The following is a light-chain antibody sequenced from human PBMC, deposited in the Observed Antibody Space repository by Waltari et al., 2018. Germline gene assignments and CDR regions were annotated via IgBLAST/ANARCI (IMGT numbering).Light chain of an antibody. CDR1: SSDIGGYNY. Sequence: QSALTQPASVSGSPGQSITISCTGTSSDIGGYNYVSWYQQYPGEAPKVVIYDVNSRRSGVSKRFSGSKSGNTASLTISGLQAEDEADYYCNSHSSSDTPSVFGGGTKLTVL. V-gene: IGLV2-14*01. CDR2: DVN. J-gene: IGLJ3*02. CDR3: NSHSSSDTPSV.